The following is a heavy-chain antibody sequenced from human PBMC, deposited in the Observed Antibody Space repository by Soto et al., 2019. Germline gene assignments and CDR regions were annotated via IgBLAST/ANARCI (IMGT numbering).Heavy chain of an antibody. J-gene: IGHJ3*02. CDR3: AKDSALGSPDAFDI. D-gene: IGHD6-25*01. V-gene: IGHV3-9*01. CDR1: GFTFDDYA. Sequence: DVQLVESGGGLVQPGRSLRLSCAASGFTFDDYAMHWVRQAPGKGLEWVSGISWNRGSIGYADSVKGRFTISRDNAKNSLYLQMNSLRADDTALYYCAKDSALGSPDAFDIWGQGTMVTVSS. CDR2: ISWNRGSI.